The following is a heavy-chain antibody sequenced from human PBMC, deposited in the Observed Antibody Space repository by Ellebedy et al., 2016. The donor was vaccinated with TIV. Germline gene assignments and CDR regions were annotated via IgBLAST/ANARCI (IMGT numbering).Heavy chain of an antibody. J-gene: IGHJ5*02. Sequence: MPSETLSLTCAVYGGSFSGYYWSWIRQPPGKGLEWIGEINLIGSTNYNPSLKSRVTISVDTSKNQFSLKLSSVTAADTAVYYCARRRGSLHYDGSGSQPKRWFDPWGQGTLVTVSS. V-gene: IGHV4-34*01. CDR1: GGSFSGYY. D-gene: IGHD3-10*01. CDR3: ARRRGSLHYDGSGSQPKRWFDP. CDR2: INLIGST.